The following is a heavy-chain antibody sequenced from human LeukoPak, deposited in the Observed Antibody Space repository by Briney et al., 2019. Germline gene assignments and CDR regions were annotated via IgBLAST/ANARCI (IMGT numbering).Heavy chain of an antibody. V-gene: IGHV3-49*04. D-gene: IGHD1-26*01. CDR2: IRCNMYGGTT. CDR1: GFAFGDFA. J-gene: IGHJ4*02. Sequence: GGSLRLSCTTSGFAFGDFAMSWVRQAPGKGLEWVGFIRCNMYGGTTEYAASVKGRFTISRDKYKSVAYLQMNSLRTEDTAVYYCTRKPDSGSYSKFEYWGQGTLVSVSS. CDR3: TRKPDSGSYSKFEY.